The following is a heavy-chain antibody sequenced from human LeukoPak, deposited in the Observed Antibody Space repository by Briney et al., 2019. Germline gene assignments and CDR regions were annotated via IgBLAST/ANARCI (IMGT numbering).Heavy chain of an antibody. CDR1: GGSLSGYY. CDR3: ARADPKTLRQAYIAAAYNYYYYGMDV. CDR2: VYYSGTT. Sequence: SETLSLTCTVSGGSLSGYYWNWIRQSPGGGLEWIGFVYYSGTTFYNPSLKSRVTISIDTPNNQISLKLNSVTTADTAVYYCARADPKTLRQAYIAAAYNYYYYGMDVWGQGTTVTVSS. J-gene: IGHJ6*02. V-gene: IGHV4-59*01. D-gene: IGHD6-13*01.